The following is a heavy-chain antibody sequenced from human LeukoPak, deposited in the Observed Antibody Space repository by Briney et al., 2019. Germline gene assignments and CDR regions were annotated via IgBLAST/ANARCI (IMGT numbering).Heavy chain of an antibody. CDR2: ISYDGSNK. J-gene: IGHJ4*02. Sequence: PGGSLRLSCAASGFTFSSYAMHWVRQAPGKGLEWVAVISYDGSNKYYADSVKGRFTISRDNSKNTLYLQMNSLRAEDTAVYYCARDDGYSYGYDYWGQGTLVTVSS. V-gene: IGHV3-30*04. CDR1: GFTFSSYA. CDR3: ARDDGYSYGYDY. D-gene: IGHD5-18*01.